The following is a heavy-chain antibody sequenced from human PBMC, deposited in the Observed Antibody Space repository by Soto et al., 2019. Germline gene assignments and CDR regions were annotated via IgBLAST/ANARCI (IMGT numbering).Heavy chain of an antibody. V-gene: IGHV3-64*01. D-gene: IGHD6-13*01. Sequence: EVQLVESGGGLVQAGGSLRLSCAASGFTFSSDAMHWVRQAPGKGLEYVSAISSNGGSTYYANSVKGRFTISRDNSKNTLYLQMGSLRAEDMAVYYCARGISSSWQYNWFDPWGQGTLVTVSS. CDR2: ISSNGGST. J-gene: IGHJ5*02. CDR1: GFTFSSDA. CDR3: ARGISSSWQYNWFDP.